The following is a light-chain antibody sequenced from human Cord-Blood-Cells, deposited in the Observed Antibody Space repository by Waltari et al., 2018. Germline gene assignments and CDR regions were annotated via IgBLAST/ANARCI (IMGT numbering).Light chain of an antibody. Sequence: QSALTQPASVSGSPGQSLTISCTGTSSDVGGYNYVSWYQQHPGKAPKLMIYDVSKRPSGVSNRFSGSKSGNTASLTISGLQAEDEADYYCSSYTSSSTLYVFGTGTKVTVL. V-gene: IGLV2-14*01. CDR2: DVS. CDR3: SSYTSSSTLYV. CDR1: SSDVGGYNY. J-gene: IGLJ1*01.